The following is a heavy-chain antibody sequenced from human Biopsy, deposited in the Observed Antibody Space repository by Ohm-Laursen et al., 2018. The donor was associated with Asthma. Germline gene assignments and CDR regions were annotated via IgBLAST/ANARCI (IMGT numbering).Heavy chain of an antibody. CDR3: TRHNDY. V-gene: IGHV2-70*04. D-gene: IGHD1-14*01. Sequence: TQTLTLTSSFSGFSLSSSGANVNWIRQPPGKALEWLARIDWEEDKFYSTSLRTRLTISKGSSEDQVVLTMTNMGPVDTATYYCTRHNDYWGPGILVTISS. J-gene: IGHJ4*02. CDR1: GFSLSSSGAN. CDR2: IDWEEDK.